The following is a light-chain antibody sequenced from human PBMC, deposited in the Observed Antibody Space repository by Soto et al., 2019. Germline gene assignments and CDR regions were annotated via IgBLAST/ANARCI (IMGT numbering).Light chain of an antibody. J-gene: IGKJ4*01. CDR2: GAS. CDR1: QSVSSY. Sequence: EIVLTQSPATLSLSPGERATLSCRASQSVSSYSACYQQKPGQAPRLRIYGASNRPTGSPARFGGSGSGTDFTLAISSLETEDCVVDYCQQRGKWPEITFGGGTKVEI. CDR3: QQRGKWPEIT. V-gene: IGKV3-11*01.